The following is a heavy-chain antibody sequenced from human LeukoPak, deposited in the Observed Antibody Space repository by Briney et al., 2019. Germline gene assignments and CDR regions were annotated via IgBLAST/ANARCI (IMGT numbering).Heavy chain of an antibody. J-gene: IGHJ4*02. D-gene: IGHD5-18*01. CDR2: IYYSGST. V-gene: IGHV4-59*13. CDR1: GGSISSYY. CDR3: ARDARGYSYIDY. Sequence: SETLSLTCTVSGGSISSYYWSWIRQPPGKGLEGIAYIYYSGSTNYNPSLKSRVTISVDTSKNQFSLKLSSVTAADTAVYYCARDARGYSYIDYWGQGTLVTVSS.